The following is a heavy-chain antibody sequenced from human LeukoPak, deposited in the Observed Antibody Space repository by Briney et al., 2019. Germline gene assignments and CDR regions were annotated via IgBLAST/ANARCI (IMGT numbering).Heavy chain of an antibody. CDR2: IYHSGST. CDR3: ARAPSGGSALPFDP. V-gene: IGHV4-4*02. D-gene: IGHD1-26*01. CDR1: GGSISSSNW. Sequence: SGTLSLTCAVSGGSISSSNWWSWVRQPPGKGLEWIGEIYHSGSTNYNPSLKSRVTISVDTSKNQFSLKLSSVTAADTAVYYCARAPSGGSALPFDPWGQGTLVTVSS. J-gene: IGHJ5*02.